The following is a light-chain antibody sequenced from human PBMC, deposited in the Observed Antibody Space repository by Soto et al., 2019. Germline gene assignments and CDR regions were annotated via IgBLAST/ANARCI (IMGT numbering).Light chain of an antibody. CDR1: LSISNS. CDR2: EAS. Sequence: EIVSTQSPATLSLSPGERATLSCRASLSISNSLAWYQQKPGQAPRLLIYEASNRATGIPARFSGSGSGTDFTLTISSLEPEDSAVYYCQQRNVWPPVTFGQGTRLEIK. V-gene: IGKV3-11*01. J-gene: IGKJ5*01. CDR3: QQRNVWPPVT.